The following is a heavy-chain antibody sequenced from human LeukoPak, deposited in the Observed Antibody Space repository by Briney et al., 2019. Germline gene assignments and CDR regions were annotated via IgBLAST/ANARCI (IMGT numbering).Heavy chain of an antibody. CDR1: GGTFSSYA. CDR3: ARMEAVLVPAAYNWFDP. Sequence: SVKVSCKASGGTFSSYAISWVRQAPGQGLEWMGGIIPIFGTANYAQKFQGRVTITMDESTSTAYMELSSLRSEDTAVYYCARMEAVLVPAAYNWFDPWGQGTLVTVSS. V-gene: IGHV1-69*05. CDR2: IIPIFGTA. J-gene: IGHJ5*02. D-gene: IGHD2-2*01.